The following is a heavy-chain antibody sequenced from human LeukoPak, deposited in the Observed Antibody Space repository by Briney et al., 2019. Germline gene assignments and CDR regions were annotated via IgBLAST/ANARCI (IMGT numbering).Heavy chain of an antibody. CDR2: IIPIFGTA. D-gene: IGHD2-2*01. Sequence: SVKVSCKASGGTFSSYAISWVRQAPGQGLEWMGGIIPIFGTANYAQKFQGRVTITADESTSTAYMELSSLRSEDTAVYYCVSSSTGWDWFDPWGQGTLVTVSS. V-gene: IGHV1-69*13. CDR1: GGTFSSYA. J-gene: IGHJ5*02. CDR3: VSSSTGWDWFDP.